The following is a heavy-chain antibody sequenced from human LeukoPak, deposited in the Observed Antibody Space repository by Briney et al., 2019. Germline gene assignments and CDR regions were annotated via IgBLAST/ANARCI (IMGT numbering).Heavy chain of an antibody. V-gene: IGHV1-18*04. Sequence: ASVKDSCKASGYTFTSYRISWLRQAPAQGLEWMGWISAYNGNTNYAQKLQGRVTMTTDTSTRTAYFELRSLRSDDTAVYYCARNVDIVATSDFDYWGQGTLVTVSS. CDR1: GYTFTSYR. D-gene: IGHD5-12*01. CDR2: ISAYNGNT. J-gene: IGHJ4*02. CDR3: ARNVDIVATSDFDY.